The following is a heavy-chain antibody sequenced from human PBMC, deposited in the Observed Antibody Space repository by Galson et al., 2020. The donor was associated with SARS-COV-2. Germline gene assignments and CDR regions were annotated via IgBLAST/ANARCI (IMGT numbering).Heavy chain of an antibody. D-gene: IGHD6-13*01. J-gene: IGHJ4*02. CDR2: ISSSSSYI. CDR3: ARDGAAAGPIYDY. CDR1: GFTFSSYS. Sequence: GESLKISCAASGFTFSSYSMNWVRQAPGKGLEWVSSISSSSSYIYYADSVKGRFTISRDNAKNSLYLQMNSLRAEDTAVYYCARDGAAAGPIYDYWGQGTLVTVSS. V-gene: IGHV3-21*01.